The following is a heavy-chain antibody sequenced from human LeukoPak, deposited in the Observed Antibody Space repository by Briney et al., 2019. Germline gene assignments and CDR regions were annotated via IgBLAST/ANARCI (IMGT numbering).Heavy chain of an antibody. V-gene: IGHV4-39*07. J-gene: IGHJ4*02. Sequence: PSETLPLTCTVSGGSISSISYYWGWIRQPPGKGLEWIVSMYYSGSTYNNPSLKSRVTISVDTSKNQFSLMLSSVTAADTAVYYCARATRAARHFDYWGQGTLVTVSS. CDR3: ARATRAARHFDY. CDR1: GGSISSISYY. CDR2: MYYSGST. D-gene: IGHD6-6*01.